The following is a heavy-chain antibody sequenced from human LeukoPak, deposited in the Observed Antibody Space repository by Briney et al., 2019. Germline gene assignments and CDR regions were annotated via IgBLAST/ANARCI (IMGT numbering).Heavy chain of an antibody. Sequence: PSETLSLTCTISGCSVSGYYWSWIRQSPGKGLEWIGYIYHTGSTSYSPSLKSRVTISADTSQNQFSLQLSSVTAADTAVYYCASRKLGNDYWGQGTLVAVSS. J-gene: IGHJ4*02. CDR3: ASRKLGNDY. D-gene: IGHD7-27*01. CDR2: IYHTGST. CDR1: GCSVSGYY. V-gene: IGHV4-59*02.